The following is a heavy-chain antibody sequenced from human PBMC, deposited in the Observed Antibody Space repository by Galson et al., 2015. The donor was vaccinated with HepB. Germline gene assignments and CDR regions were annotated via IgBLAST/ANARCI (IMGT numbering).Heavy chain of an antibody. CDR3: ARSSLMSYRYRGYYFDY. J-gene: IGHJ4*02. CDR1: GFTFSDYY. V-gene: IGHV3-11*06. D-gene: IGHD3-16*02. CDR2: ISSSSSYT. Sequence: SLRLSCADSGFTFSDYYMSWIRQAPGKGLEWVSYISSSSSYTNYADSVKGRFTISRDNAKNSLYLQMNSLRAEDTAVYYCARSSLMSYRYRGYYFDYWGQGTLVTVSS.